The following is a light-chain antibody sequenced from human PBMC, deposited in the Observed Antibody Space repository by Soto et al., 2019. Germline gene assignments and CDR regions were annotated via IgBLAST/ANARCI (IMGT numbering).Light chain of an antibody. CDR1: QSVSSY. Sequence: EIVLTQSPTTLFLSPGEVAIRSCRARQSVSSYLAWYQQRPGQAPRLLIYDASNRATGVPARFSGSGSGTDFTLTISSLEPEDFAVYYCQQRSSWPPTFGQGTRLEIK. CDR3: QQRSSWPPT. J-gene: IGKJ5*01. CDR2: DAS. V-gene: IGKV3-11*01.